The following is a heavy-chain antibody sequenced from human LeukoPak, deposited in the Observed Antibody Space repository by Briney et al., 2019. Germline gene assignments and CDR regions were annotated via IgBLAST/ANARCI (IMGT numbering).Heavy chain of an antibody. D-gene: IGHD6-19*01. CDR2: SSPYKGDS. CDR3: ARVSYNTGWNGDY. J-gene: IGHJ4*02. V-gene: IGHV1-18*01. Sequence: ASVKVSCKTSGYTFSSYGFDWVRQAPGQGLEWMGWSSPYKGDSKFAEKCQGRVTMTTDTSTSTAFMELRSLRSDDTGVYYCARVSYNTGWNGDYWGQGTLVTVSS. CDR1: GYTFSSYG.